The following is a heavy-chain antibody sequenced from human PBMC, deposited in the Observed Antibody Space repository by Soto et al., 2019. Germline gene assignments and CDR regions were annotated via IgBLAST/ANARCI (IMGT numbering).Heavy chain of an antibody. D-gene: IGHD2-2*01. CDR2: IYHTGNT. CDR3: ARDEYQLLSSVSWFDS. J-gene: IGHJ5*01. Sequence: TVSGGSISSGGYYWSWIRQTPGKGLEWIGYIYHTGNTYYNPSLRSRVSISVDKSKSQFSLKLISVTAADTAVYFCARDEYQLLSSVSWFDSWGQGTLVTVSS. CDR1: GGSISSGGYY. V-gene: IGHV4-30-4*01.